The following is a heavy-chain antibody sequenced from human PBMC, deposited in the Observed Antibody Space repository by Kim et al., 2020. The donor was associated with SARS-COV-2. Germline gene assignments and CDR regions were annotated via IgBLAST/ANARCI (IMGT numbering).Heavy chain of an antibody. J-gene: IGHJ4*02. CDR3: ATRNYDLLTGAFDD. V-gene: IGHV1-69*01. Sequence: QQFHDRFTITVDESKSTVYMELSSLTSEDTAVYFCATRNYDLLTGAFDDWGQGTQVTVSA. D-gene: IGHD3-9*01.